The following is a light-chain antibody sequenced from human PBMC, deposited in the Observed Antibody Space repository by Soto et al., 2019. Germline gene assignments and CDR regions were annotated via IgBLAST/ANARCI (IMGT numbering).Light chain of an antibody. J-gene: IGKJ4*01. CDR3: QQYGSSPLT. CDR2: GAS. Sequence: EIVLTQSPGTLSLSPGERATLSCRASQRVSSSYLPWHQQKPGQVPRHLSYGASSRAIGIPDRFSGSGSGTDFTLTISRLEPEDFAVYYCQQYGSSPLTFGGGTKVEIK. V-gene: IGKV3-20*01. CDR1: QRVSSSY.